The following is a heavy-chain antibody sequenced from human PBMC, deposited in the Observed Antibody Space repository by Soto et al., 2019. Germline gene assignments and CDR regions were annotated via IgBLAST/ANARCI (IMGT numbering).Heavy chain of an antibody. CDR1: GYPLTNYA. CDR2: INAGNGKK. CDR3: ARDGAVAGNTNFDY. J-gene: IGHJ4*02. Sequence: SVKVSCKAPGYPLTNYAIHLVRQGPGQRLEWMGWINAGNGKKKYSQKFQGRVTITRDTSASTAYMELSSLRPEDTAVYYCARDGAVAGNTNFDYWGQGTLVTVSS. D-gene: IGHD6-19*01. V-gene: IGHV1-3*01.